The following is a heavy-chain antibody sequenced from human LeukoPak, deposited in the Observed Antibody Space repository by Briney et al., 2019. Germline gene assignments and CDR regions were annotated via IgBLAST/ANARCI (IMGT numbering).Heavy chain of an antibody. CDR3: ARELELGSRYHYYGMDV. V-gene: IGHV3-30-3*01. CDR2: ISYDGDNQ. Sequence: SLRLSCAASGFTFSSYSMHWVRQAPGKGLEWVAVISYDGDNQYYADSVKGRFTISRDNSKNTLYLQMNSLRAEDTAVDYCARELELGSRYHYYGMDVWGQGTPVTVSS. J-gene: IGHJ6*02. CDR1: GFTFSSYS. D-gene: IGHD1-7*01.